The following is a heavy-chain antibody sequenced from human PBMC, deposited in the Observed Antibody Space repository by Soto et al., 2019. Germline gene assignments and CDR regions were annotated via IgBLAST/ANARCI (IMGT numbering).Heavy chain of an antibody. Sequence: GESLKISCKGSGYSFTRYWISWVRQMPGKGLEWMGRIDPSDSYTNYSPSFQGHVTIPADKSISTAYLQWSSLKASETAMYYCARPSYYDGVDAFDIWGQGTMVTVSS. V-gene: IGHV5-10-1*01. CDR2: IDPSDSYT. D-gene: IGHD3-22*01. CDR1: GYSFTRYW. J-gene: IGHJ3*02. CDR3: ARPSYYDGVDAFDI.